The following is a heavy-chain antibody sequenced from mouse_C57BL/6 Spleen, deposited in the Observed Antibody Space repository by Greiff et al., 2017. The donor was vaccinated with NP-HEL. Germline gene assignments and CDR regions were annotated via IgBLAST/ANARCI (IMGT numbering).Heavy chain of an antibody. D-gene: IGHD2-3*01. V-gene: IGHV1-69*01. J-gene: IGHJ2*01. CDR3: ARFYDGSYYFDY. Sequence: VQLQQPGAELVMPGASVKLSCKASGYTFTSYWMHWVKQRPGQGLEWIGEIDPADSYTNYNQKFKGKSTLTVDKSSSTAYMQLSSLTSEDSAVDYCARFYDGSYYFDYWGQGTTLTVSS. CDR2: IDPADSYT. CDR1: GYTFTSYW.